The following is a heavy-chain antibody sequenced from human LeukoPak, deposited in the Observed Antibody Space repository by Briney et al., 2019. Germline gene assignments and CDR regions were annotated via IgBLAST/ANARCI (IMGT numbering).Heavy chain of an antibody. CDR1: GGSISSSNW. V-gene: IGHV4-4*02. CDR3: ASDFGDHTSSWYWFDT. D-gene: IGHD6-13*01. CDR2: IYHSGST. Sequence: PSGTLSLTCAVSGGSISSSNWWSWVRQPPGKGLEWIGEIYHSGSTNYNPSLKSRVTISVDKSKNQLSLKLSSVTAADTAVYYCASDFGDHTSSWYWFDTWGQGTLVTVSS. J-gene: IGHJ5*02.